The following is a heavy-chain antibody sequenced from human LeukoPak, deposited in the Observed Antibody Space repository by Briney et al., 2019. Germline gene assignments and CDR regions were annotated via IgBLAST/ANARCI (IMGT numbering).Heavy chain of an antibody. CDR2: INLSGGRT. CDR3: ARGDYYVSSGYVQFDY. Sequence: GASVKVSCKASGYTFTSYYIHWVRQAPGQGLGWMGIINLSGGRTSYAQKFQGRVTMTRDTSTSTVYMELSRLRCEDTAVYYCARGDYYVSSGYVQFDYWGERKLGTASS. CDR1: GYTFTSYY. V-gene: IGHV1-46*01. D-gene: IGHD3-22*01. J-gene: IGHJ4*02.